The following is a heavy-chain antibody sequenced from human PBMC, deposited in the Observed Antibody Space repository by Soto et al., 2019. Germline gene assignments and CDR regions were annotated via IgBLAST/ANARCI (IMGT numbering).Heavy chain of an antibody. Sequence: QVQLVQSGAEVKKPGSSVKVSCKASGVTFSSYTITWVRQAPGQGLEWMGRIIPILGIADYAQKFQGRVTITADKSTSTAYMELSSLRSEVTAVYYCASLTGYLSSDYWGQGTLVTVSS. D-gene: IGHD3-9*01. CDR3: ASLTGYLSSDY. CDR2: IIPILGIA. J-gene: IGHJ4*02. V-gene: IGHV1-69*02. CDR1: GVTFSSYT.